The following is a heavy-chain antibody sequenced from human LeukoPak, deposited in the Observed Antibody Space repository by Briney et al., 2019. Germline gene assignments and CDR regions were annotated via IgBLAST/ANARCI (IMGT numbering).Heavy chain of an antibody. CDR1: AFTFSNFG. J-gene: IGHJ4*02. CDR2: ISGSGDST. D-gene: IGHD3-9*01. Sequence: GGSLRLSCAASAFTFSNFGMTWVRRAPGKGLEWVSAISGSGDSTYYADSVKGRFTVSRDNSKNTLYLQMNSLRAEDTAVYYCAKLYYDILTGYSPTYYFDYWGQGTLVTVSS. CDR3: AKLYYDILTGYSPTYYFDY. V-gene: IGHV3-23*01.